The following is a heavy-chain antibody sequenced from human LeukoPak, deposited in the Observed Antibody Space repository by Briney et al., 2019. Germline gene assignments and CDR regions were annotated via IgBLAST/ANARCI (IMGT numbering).Heavy chain of an antibody. D-gene: IGHD1-26*01. Sequence: GGSLRLSCAASGFTLSSYAMSWVRQAPGKGLVWVSRIASDGSSTTYADSVKGRFSISRDNAKNTLYLQMNSLRAEDTALYYCARKYSGTNPFDYWGQGTLVTVSS. CDR3: ARKYSGTNPFDY. V-gene: IGHV3-74*01. CDR2: IASDGSST. CDR1: GFTLSSYA. J-gene: IGHJ4*02.